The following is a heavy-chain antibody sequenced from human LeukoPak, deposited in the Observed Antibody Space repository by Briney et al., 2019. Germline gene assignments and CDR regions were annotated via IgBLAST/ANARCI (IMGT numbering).Heavy chain of an antibody. CDR1: GGSFSGYC. J-gene: IGHJ6*03. V-gene: IGHV4-34*01. CDR3: ASSSWSYYYMDV. CDR2: INHSGST. Sequence: PSETLSLTCAVYGGSFSGYCWSWIRQPPGKGLEWIGEINHSGSTNYNPSLKSRVTISVDTSKNQFSLKLSSVTAADTAVYYCASSSWSYYYMDVWGKGTTVTVSS. D-gene: IGHD6-13*01.